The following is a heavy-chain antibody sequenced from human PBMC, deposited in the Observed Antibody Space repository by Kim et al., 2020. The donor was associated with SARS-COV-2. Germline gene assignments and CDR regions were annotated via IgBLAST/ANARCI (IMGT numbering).Heavy chain of an antibody. CDR3: ARHWSSGSYGVDAFDI. D-gene: IGHD1-26*01. V-gene: IGHV4-39*01. J-gene: IGHJ3*02. Sequence: SLKRRVTISVDTSKNQYSLKLSSVTAADTAVYYCARHWSSGSYGVDAFDIWGQGTMVTVSS.